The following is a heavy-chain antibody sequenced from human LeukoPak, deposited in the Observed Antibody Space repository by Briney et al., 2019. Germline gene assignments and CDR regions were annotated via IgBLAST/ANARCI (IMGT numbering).Heavy chain of an antibody. Sequence: KPGESLKISCKGPGYSFTSYWIAWVRQMPGKGLEWMGIIFPDDSDTRYSPSFQGQVTISADKSISTAYLQWSSLKASDTAMYYCAKSLTGDEDAFDIWGQGTMVTVSS. CDR3: AKSLTGDEDAFDI. J-gene: IGHJ3*02. CDR2: IFPDDSDT. CDR1: GYSFTSYW. V-gene: IGHV5-51*03. D-gene: IGHD7-27*01.